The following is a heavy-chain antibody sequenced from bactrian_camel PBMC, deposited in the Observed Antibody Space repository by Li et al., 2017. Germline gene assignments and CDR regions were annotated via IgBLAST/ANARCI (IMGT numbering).Heavy chain of an antibody. CDR1: GYARNINC. V-gene: IGHV3S67*01. CDR2: IDADGRS. Sequence: VQLVESGGGSVQPGGSLTLSCTVSGYARNINCMGWIREAPGKEREGVAAIDADGRSYYKDSVKDRFTVSRDNAKNTMYLQMNNLKSEDTALYYCVDREYNRGDWGQGTQVTVS. J-gene: IGHJ4*01. CDR3: VDREYNRGD.